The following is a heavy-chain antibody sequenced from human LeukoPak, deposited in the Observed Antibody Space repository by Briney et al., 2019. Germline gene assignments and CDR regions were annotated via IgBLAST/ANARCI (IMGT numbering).Heavy chain of an antibody. Sequence: SVKVSCKASGGTFSSYAISWVRQAPGQGLEWMGGIIPIFGTANYAQKFQDRVTITADKSTSTAYMELSSLRFEDTAVYYCAKDSHWILFDDWGQGTLVTVSS. CDR1: GGTFSSYA. CDR2: IIPIFGTA. J-gene: IGHJ4*02. D-gene: IGHD2-2*03. CDR3: AKDSHWILFDD. V-gene: IGHV1-69*06.